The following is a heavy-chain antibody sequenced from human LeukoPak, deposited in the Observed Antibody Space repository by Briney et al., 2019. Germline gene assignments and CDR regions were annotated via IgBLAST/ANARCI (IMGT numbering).Heavy chain of an antibody. D-gene: IGHD1-26*01. CDR2: MYDSGRT. CDR3: ATGRAVGAADAFDI. Sequence: SETLSLTCTVSGGSNSGSSDFWGWIRQPPGKGLDWIGTMYDSGRTYYNSSLKSRVTISVDTSKNHFSLKLSSVTAADTAAYYCATGRAVGAADAFDIWGQGTMVTVSS. CDR1: GGSNSGSSDF. V-gene: IGHV4-39*07. J-gene: IGHJ3*02.